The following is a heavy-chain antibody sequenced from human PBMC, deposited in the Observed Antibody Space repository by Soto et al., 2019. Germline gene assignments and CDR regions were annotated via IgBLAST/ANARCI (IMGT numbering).Heavy chain of an antibody. CDR3: ARYLGYDSNSGPYYFDY. V-gene: IGHV1-69*01. CDR2: IIPIFGTA. D-gene: IGHD3-22*01. J-gene: IGHJ4*02. CDR1: GGTFSSYA. Sequence: QVQLVQSGAEVKKPGSSVKVSCKASGGTFSSYAISWVRQAPGQGLEWMGGIIPIFGTANYAQKFQGRVTITADESTSTGYMELSILRSEDTAVYYCARYLGYDSNSGPYYFDYWGQGPLVTVSS.